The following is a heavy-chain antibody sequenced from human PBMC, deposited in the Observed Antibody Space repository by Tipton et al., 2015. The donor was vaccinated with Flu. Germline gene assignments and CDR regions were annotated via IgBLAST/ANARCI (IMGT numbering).Heavy chain of an antibody. D-gene: IGHD3-10*01. CDR1: GFTFSSYE. CDR3: VRDLRGTGDY. V-gene: IGHV3-48*03. CDR2: ISSSGRTI. Sequence: SLRLSCVGSGFTFSSYEMNWVRQAPGKGLEWISYISSSGRTIYSADSVKGRFTISRDNSKKSLYLQMNSLRAEDTAVYYCVRDLRGTGDYWGQGTLVSVSS. J-gene: IGHJ4*02.